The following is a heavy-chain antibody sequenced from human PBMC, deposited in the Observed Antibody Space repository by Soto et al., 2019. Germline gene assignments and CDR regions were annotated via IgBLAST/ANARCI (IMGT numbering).Heavy chain of an antibody. CDR3: ARDSGSRSFDP. CDR1: GGSISSYY. Sequence: PSETLSLTCTVSGGSISSYYWSWIRQPPGKGLEWIGYIYYSGSTNYNPPLKSRVTISVDTSKNQFSLKLSSVTAADTAVYYCARDSGSRSFDPWGQGTLVTVSS. D-gene: IGHD3-22*01. V-gene: IGHV4-59*01. CDR2: IYYSGST. J-gene: IGHJ5*02.